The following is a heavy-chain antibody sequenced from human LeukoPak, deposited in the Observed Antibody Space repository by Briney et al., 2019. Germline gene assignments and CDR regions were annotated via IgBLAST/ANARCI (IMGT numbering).Heavy chain of an antibody. CDR3: AGRRSSGWYAY. Sequence: PGGSLRLSCATSGFTVSSNYMSWVRQAPGKGLEWVSVIYDSGTTYYADSVKGRFLIFRDTSKNTVDLQMNSPRVEDTAVYYCAGRRSSGWYAYWGQGTLVTVSS. J-gene: IGHJ4*02. D-gene: IGHD6-19*01. CDR2: IYDSGTT. CDR1: GFTVSSNY. V-gene: IGHV3-53*01.